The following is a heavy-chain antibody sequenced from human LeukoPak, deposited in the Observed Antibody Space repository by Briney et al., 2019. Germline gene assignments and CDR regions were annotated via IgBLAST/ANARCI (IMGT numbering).Heavy chain of an antibody. V-gene: IGHV1-69-2*01. Sequence: VASVKVSCKVSGYTFTDYYMHRVQQAPGKGLEWMGLVDPEDGETIYAEKFQGRVTITADTSTDTAYMELSSLRSEDTAVYYCATGLVVGASDAFDIWGQGTMVTVSS. CDR3: ATGLVVGASDAFDI. D-gene: IGHD1-26*01. CDR2: VDPEDGET. CDR1: GYTFTDYY. J-gene: IGHJ3*02.